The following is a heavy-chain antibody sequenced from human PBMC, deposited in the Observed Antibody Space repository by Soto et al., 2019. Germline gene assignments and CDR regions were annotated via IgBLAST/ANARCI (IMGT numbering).Heavy chain of an antibody. V-gene: IGHV4-39*01. Sequence: SETLSLTCTVSGDSISSSNSHWGWTRQPPGKGLEYIGSVYYGGAIFYSGNIYYNPSLKSRVTISVDTSKNQFSLRLSSVTAADTGVYHCVRYDRINMKPYSPEGFNIWGQGTMVTVSS. CDR1: GDSISSSNSH. D-gene: IGHD3-3*02. CDR2: VYYGGAIFYSGNI. J-gene: IGHJ3*02. CDR3: VRYDRINMKPYSPEGFNI.